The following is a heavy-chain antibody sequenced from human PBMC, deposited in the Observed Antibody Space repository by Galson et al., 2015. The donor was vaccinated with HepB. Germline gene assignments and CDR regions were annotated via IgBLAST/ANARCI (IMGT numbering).Heavy chain of an antibody. CDR2: ISSSSSTI. CDR1: GFTFSSYS. D-gene: IGHD4-17*01. V-gene: IGHV3-48*01. Sequence: SLRLSCAASGFTFSSYSMNWVRQAPGKGLEWVSYISSSSSTIYYADSVKGRFTISRDNAKNSLYLQMNSLRAEDTAVYYCAREGTVTTYPELLPYYYYGMDVWGQGTTVTVSS. J-gene: IGHJ6*02. CDR3: AREGTVTTYPELLPYYYYGMDV.